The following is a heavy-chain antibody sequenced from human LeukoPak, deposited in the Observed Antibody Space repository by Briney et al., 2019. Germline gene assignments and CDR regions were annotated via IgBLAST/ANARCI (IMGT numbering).Heavy chain of an antibody. J-gene: IGHJ6*02. V-gene: IGHV3-30-3*01. Sequence: GRSLRLSCAASGFTFSNYAMHWVRQAPGKGLEWVAVVSYDGSNKYYADSVKGRFTISRDNAKNSLYLQMNSLRAEDTAVYYCAREYYDFWSGYYTAYYGMDVWGQGTTVTVSS. CDR3: AREYYDFWSGYYTAYYGMDV. CDR2: VSYDGSNK. D-gene: IGHD3-3*01. CDR1: GFTFSNYA.